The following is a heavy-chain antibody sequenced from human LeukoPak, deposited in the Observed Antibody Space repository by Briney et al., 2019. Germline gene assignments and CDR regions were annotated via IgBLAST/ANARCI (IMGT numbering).Heavy chain of an antibody. Sequence: GVSLRLSCAASGFTFSSYGMHWVRQAPGKGLEGVAFIRYDGSNKYYADSVKGRFTSSRDNAKNSLYLQMNSLRAEDTAVYYCARGATYAYYQDYWGQGTLVTVSS. J-gene: IGHJ4*02. CDR1: GFTFSSYG. V-gene: IGHV3-30*02. D-gene: IGHD1-26*01. CDR3: ARGATYAYYQDY. CDR2: IRYDGSNK.